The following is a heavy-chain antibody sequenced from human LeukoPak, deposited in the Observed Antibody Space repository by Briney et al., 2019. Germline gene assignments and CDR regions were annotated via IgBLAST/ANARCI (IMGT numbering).Heavy chain of an antibody. J-gene: IGHJ4*02. D-gene: IGHD3-22*01. CDR3: TTDQVVVGLW. CDR2: IKSRTDGGTT. Sequence: SGGSLRLSCSAFGFTVNNAWRSWVRQGPGKGLEWVGRIKSRTDGGTTDYAAPVKGRFTISRDDSRNTLYLQMTSLKTEDTAMYYCTTDQVVVGLWWGQGTLVAVSS. CDR1: GFTVNNAW. V-gene: IGHV3-15*01.